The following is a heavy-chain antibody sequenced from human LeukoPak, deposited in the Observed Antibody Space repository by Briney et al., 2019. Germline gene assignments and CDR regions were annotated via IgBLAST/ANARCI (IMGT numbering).Heavy chain of an antibody. CDR2: ISSSSSYI. V-gene: IGHV3-21*01. CDR3: ARSPLRITVIVAHLYYFDY. D-gene: IGHD3-22*01. CDR1: GFTFSSYS. Sequence: GGSLSLSCAASGFTFSSYSMNWVCQAPGKGLEWVSSISSSSSYIYYADSVKGRFTISRDNSKNTLYLQMNSLRAEDTAVYYCARSPLRITVIVAHLYYFDYWGQGTLVTVSS. J-gene: IGHJ4*02.